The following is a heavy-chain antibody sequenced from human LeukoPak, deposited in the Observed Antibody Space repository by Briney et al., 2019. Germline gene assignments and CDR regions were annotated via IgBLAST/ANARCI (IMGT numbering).Heavy chain of an antibody. Sequence: GGSLRLSCAASGFTFSNYWMHWVRQAPGKGLVWVSRINSDGSSTSYADSVKGRFTISRDNAKSTLFLQMSSLRVEDTAVYYCTRDLRYFDLDYWGQGSLVIVSS. D-gene: IGHD3-9*01. CDR2: INSDGSST. CDR1: GFTFSNYW. J-gene: IGHJ4*02. CDR3: TRDLRYFDLDY. V-gene: IGHV3-74*01.